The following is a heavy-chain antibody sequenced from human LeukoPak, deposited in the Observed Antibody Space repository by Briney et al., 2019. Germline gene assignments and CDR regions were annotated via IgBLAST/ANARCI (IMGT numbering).Heavy chain of an antibody. J-gene: IGHJ4*02. CDR1: GGSFSGYY. Sequence: SETLSLTCAVYGGSFSGYYWSWIRQPPGKGLEWIGEINHSGSTNYNPSLKSRVTISVDTSKNQLSLKLNSVTAADTAVFFCARGSLYGEYVFDYWGQGTLVTVSS. V-gene: IGHV4-34*01. CDR2: INHSGST. CDR3: ARGSLYGEYVFDY. D-gene: IGHD4-17*01.